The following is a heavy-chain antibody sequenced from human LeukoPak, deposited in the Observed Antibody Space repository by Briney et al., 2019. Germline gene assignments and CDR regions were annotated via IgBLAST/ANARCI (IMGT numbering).Heavy chain of an antibody. J-gene: IGHJ4*02. CDR2: ISYDGSNK. CDR1: GFTLSSYP. Sequence: PGGSLRLSCAASGFTLSSYPMFWVRQAPGKGLEWVALISYDGSNKYYADSVKGRFTISRDYSKNTLYLQMNSLRAEDTAVYYCARTPMATGAYFDYWGQGTLVTVSS. V-gene: IGHV3-30-3*01. CDR3: ARTPMATGAYFDY. D-gene: IGHD5-18*01.